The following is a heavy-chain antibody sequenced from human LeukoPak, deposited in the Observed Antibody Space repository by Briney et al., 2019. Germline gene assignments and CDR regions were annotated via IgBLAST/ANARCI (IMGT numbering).Heavy chain of an antibody. V-gene: IGHV4-59*01. CDR2: IYYSGST. D-gene: IGHD5-24*01. CDR1: GGSISSYY. J-gene: IGHJ4*02. Sequence: SETLSLTCTVSGGSISSYYWSWIRQPPGKGLEWIGYIYYSGSTNYNPSLKSRVTISVDTSKNQFSLKLSSVTAADTAVYYCARGAVEMATFDYWGQGTLVTVSS. CDR3: ARGAVEMATFDY.